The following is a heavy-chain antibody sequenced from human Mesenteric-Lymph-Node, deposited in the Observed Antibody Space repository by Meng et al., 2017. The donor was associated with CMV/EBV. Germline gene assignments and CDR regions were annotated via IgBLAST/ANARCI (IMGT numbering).Heavy chain of an antibody. V-gene: IGHV3-23*01. D-gene: IGHD2-2*01. CDR3: AKMDCSISCSHFDY. J-gene: IGHJ4*02. CDR2: LTGSGTIT. Sequence: SGFTFSNYAMTWVRQGPGKGLEWVSTLTGSGTITYYADSVKGRFTISRDNFKNTVHLQMNNLRAEDTAVYYCAKMDCSISCSHFDYWGQGTLVTVSS. CDR1: GFTFSNYA.